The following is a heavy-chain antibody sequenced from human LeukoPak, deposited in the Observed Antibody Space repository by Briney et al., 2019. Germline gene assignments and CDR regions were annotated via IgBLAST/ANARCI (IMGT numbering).Heavy chain of an antibody. V-gene: IGHV4-39*01. CDR3: AGVIWYRNGLGWLDL. CDR1: GRSIASSSYC. J-gene: IGHJ5*02. CDR2: IHNGGRT. D-gene: IGHD1-26*01. Sequence: PSQTLSLACTVSGRSIASSSYCWGWIRQTPGKGLEWIGTIHNGGRTFYNPSFQSRSIVSADTSVNQFSLKLSSVTAADAATYFCAGVIWYRNGLGWLDLWGQGTLVTVSS.